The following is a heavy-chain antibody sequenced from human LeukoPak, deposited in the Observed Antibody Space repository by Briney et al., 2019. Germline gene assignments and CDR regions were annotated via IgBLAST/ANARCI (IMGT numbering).Heavy chain of an antibody. J-gene: IGHJ4*02. CDR1: GGSISSGGYY. Sequence: PSETLSLTCTVSGGSISSGGYYWSWIRQHPGKGLEWIGYIYYSGSTNYNPSLKSRVTISVDTSKNQFSPKLSSVTAADTAVYYCARALNGDYNFDYWGQGTLVTVSS. CDR2: IYYSGST. D-gene: IGHD4-17*01. CDR3: ARALNGDYNFDY. V-gene: IGHV4-61*08.